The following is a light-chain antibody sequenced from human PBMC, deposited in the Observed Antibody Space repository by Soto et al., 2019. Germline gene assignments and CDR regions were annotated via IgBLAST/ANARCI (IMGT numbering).Light chain of an antibody. CDR2: AAS. CDR1: QGISNY. V-gene: IGKV1-27*01. Sequence: DLQMTQSPSSLSTSVGDRVTITCRASQGISNYLAWYQQKPGKVPKLLIYAASTLQSGVPSRFSGSGSGTDFTLTISSLHPEDVATYYCQKYNSAPWTFGQGTKVEIK. CDR3: QKYNSAPWT. J-gene: IGKJ1*01.